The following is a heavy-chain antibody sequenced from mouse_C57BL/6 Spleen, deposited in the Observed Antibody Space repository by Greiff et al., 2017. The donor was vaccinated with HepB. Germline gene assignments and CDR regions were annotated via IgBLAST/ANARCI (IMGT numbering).Heavy chain of an antibody. Sequence: QVQLQQSGAELARPGASVKLSCKASGYTFTSYGISWVKQRTGQGLVWIGEIYPRSGNTYYNEKFKGKATLTADKSSSTAYMELRSLTSEDSAVYFCARSGDGNCSAWFAYWGQGTLVTVSA. V-gene: IGHV1-81*01. CDR1: GYTFTSYG. CDR3: ARSGDGNCSAWFAY. D-gene: IGHD2-1*01. CDR2: IYPRSGNT. J-gene: IGHJ3*01.